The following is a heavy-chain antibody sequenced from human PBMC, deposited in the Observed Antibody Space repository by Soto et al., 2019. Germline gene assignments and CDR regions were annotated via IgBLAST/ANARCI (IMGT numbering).Heavy chain of an antibody. J-gene: IGHJ6*02. CDR3: ARREDYYGMDV. V-gene: IGHV4-34*01. CDR2: INHSGST. CDR1: GGSFSGYY. Sequence: PSETLSLTSAVYGGSFSGYYWSWIRQPPGKGLEWIGEINHSGSTNYNPSLKSRVTISVDTSKNQFSLKLSSVTAADTALYYCARREDYYGMDVWGQGTTVTVSS.